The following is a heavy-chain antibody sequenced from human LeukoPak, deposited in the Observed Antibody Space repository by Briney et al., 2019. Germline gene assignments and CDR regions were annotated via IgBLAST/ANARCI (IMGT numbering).Heavy chain of an antibody. CDR2: INPNSGGT. V-gene: IGHV1-2*02. D-gene: IGHD3-16*01. CDR1: GYTFTGYY. J-gene: IGHJ4*02. CDR3: ARPYLRRRLYFDY. Sequence: ASVKVSCKASGYTFTGYYMHWVRQAPGQGLEWIGWINPNSGGTNYAQKFQGRVTMTRDTSISRAYMELSRLRSDDTAVYYCARPYLRRRLYFDYWGQGTLVTVSS.